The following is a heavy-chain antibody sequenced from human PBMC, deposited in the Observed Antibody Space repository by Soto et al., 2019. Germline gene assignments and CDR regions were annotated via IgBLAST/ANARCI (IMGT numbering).Heavy chain of an antibody. J-gene: IGHJ4*02. CDR3: AIPILTYSSSWALFDY. Sequence: EVQLLESGGGLVQPGGSLRLSCAASGFTFSSYAMSWVRQAPGKGLEWVSAISGSGASTYYADSVKGRFTISRDNSKNTLYLQMNSLGAEDTAVYYCAIPILTYSSSWALFDYWGQGTLVTVSS. D-gene: IGHD6-13*01. CDR2: ISGSGAST. CDR1: GFTFSSYA. V-gene: IGHV3-23*01.